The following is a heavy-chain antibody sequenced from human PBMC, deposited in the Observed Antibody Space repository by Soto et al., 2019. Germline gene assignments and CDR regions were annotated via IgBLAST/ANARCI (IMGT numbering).Heavy chain of an antibody. CDR3: AGQTFTIAAASYGKSNWFDP. Sequence: SETLSLTCTASGGSITSSSHFWGWVRQPPGKGLEWIGTIYFTGNTYYTPSLKSRLTMSIDTSKSEFSLRLNSVTAADTAVYYCAGQTFTIAAASYGKSNWFDPWGPGTLVTVSS. D-gene: IGHD6-25*01. V-gene: IGHV4-39*01. CDR1: GGSITSSSHF. J-gene: IGHJ5*02. CDR2: IYFTGNT.